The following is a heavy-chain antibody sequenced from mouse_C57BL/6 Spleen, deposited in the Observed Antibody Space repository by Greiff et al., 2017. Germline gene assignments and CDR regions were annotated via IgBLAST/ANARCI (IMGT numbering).Heavy chain of an antibody. CDR2: INYDGSST. D-gene: IGHD2-4*01. V-gene: IGHV5-16*01. J-gene: IGHJ4*01. Sequence: EVHLVESEGGLVQPGSSMKLSCTASGFTFSDYYMAWVRQVPEKGLEWVANINYDGSSTYYLDSLKSRFIISRDNAKNILYLQMSRLKSEDRATYYCARGYYDYVYAMDYWGQGTSVTVSS. CDR3: ARGYYDYVYAMDY. CDR1: GFTFSDYY.